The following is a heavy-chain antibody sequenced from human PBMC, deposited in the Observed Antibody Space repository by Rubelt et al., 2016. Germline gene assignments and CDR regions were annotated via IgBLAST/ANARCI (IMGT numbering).Heavy chain of an antibody. V-gene: IGHV1-18*01. D-gene: IGHD5/OR15-5a*01. CDR1: GYTFTTYG. J-gene: IGHJ4*02. CDR3: VRDQVGSTPDY. CDR2: ISAYNDNT. Sequence: QVQLVQSGAEVKEPGASVRVSCKASGYTFTTYGIGWVRQAPGQGLEWMGWISAYNDNTNYAQKFQGRDTMTTETSTKTVYMELRSLTSDDTAVYYCVRDQVGSTPDYWGQGTLVIVSS.